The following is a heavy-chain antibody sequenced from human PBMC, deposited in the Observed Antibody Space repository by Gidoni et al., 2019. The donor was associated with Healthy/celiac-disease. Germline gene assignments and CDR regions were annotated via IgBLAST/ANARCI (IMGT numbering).Heavy chain of an antibody. CDR1: GGSISSGGYY. D-gene: IGHD3-3*01. Sequence: QLQLQESGPGLVKPSQTLSLPCTVSGGSISSGGYYWSWIRQHPGKGLEWIGYIYYSGSTYYNPSLKSRVTISVDTSKNQFSLKLSSVTAADTAVYYCARSSEGYDFWSGYGDAFDIWGQGTMVTVSS. V-gene: IGHV4-31*03. J-gene: IGHJ3*02. CDR2: IYYSGST. CDR3: ARSSEGYDFWSGYGDAFDI.